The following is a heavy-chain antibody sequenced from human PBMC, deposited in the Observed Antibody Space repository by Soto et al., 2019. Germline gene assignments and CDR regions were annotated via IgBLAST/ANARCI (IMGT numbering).Heavy chain of an antibody. CDR3: ARGPQDIVATIGVPNYYYYYGMDV. D-gene: IGHD5-12*01. CDR2: ISAYNGNT. Sequence: GASVKVSCKASGYTFTSYGISWGRQAPGQGLEWVGWISAYNGNTNYAQKLQGRVTMTTDTSTSTAYMELRSLRSDDTAVYYCARGPQDIVATIGVPNYYYYYGMDVWGQGTTVTVSS. V-gene: IGHV1-18*01. J-gene: IGHJ6*02. CDR1: GYTFTSYG.